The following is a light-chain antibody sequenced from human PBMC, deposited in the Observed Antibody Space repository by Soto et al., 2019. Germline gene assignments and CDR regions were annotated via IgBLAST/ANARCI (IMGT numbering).Light chain of an antibody. Sequence: QSVLTQPPSVSGAPGQRVTISCTGSSSNIGAGYDVHWYQQVTGTAPKLLIYVNNNRPLGVPDRFSGSKSGTSASLVITGLQAEDEADYYCQSYDSSLSASVFGGGTKLTVL. V-gene: IGLV1-40*01. J-gene: IGLJ3*02. CDR1: SSNIGAGYD. CDR3: QSYDSSLSASV. CDR2: VNN.